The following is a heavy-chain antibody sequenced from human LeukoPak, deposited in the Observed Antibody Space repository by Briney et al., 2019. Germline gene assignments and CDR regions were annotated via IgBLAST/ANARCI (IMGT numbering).Heavy chain of an antibody. CDR1: GFTFSSIA. CDR2: IKQDGSEE. J-gene: IGHJ6*02. V-gene: IGHV3-7*05. CDR3: ARDPYSSTWSYGMDV. D-gene: IGHD6-6*01. Sequence: GGSLRLSCAASGFTFSSIAMTWVRQAPGKGLEWVANIKQDGSEEVYVDSVKGRFTISRDNAKNSLFLQMNTLRAEDTAVYYCARDPYSSTWSYGMDVWGQGTTVTVSS.